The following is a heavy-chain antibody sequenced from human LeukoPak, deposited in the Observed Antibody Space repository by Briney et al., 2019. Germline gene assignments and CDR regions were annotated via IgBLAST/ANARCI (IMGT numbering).Heavy chain of an antibody. D-gene: IGHD6-19*01. Sequence: SETLSLTCTVSGVSISSYYWSWIRQPPGKGLEWIGYIYYSGSTNYNPSLKSRVTISVDTSKNQFSLKLSSVTAADTAVYYCARAGDLDSGWHTFDYWGQGTLVTVSS. CDR2: IYYSGST. V-gene: IGHV4-59*01. J-gene: IGHJ4*02. CDR3: ARAGDLDSGWHTFDY. CDR1: GVSISSYY.